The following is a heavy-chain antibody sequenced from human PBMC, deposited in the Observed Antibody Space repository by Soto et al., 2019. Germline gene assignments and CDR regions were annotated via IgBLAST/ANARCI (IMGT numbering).Heavy chain of an antibody. CDR1: GGSISSSSYY. J-gene: IGHJ4*02. V-gene: IGHV4-39*02. CDR2: IYYSGST. CDR3: ARDGEEDDILTGYYDY. Sequence: SETLSLTCTVSGGSISSSSYYWGWIRQPPGKGLEWIGSIYYSGSTYYNPSLKSRVTISVDTSKNQFSLKLSSVTAADTAVYYCARDGEEDDILTGYYDYWGQGTLVTVSS. D-gene: IGHD3-9*01.